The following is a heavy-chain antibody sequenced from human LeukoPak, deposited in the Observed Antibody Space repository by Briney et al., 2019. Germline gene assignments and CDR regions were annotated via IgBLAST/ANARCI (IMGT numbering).Heavy chain of an antibody. CDR1: GGSISSANYY. Sequence: SETLSLTCTVSGGSISSANYYWSWIRQPPGKGLEWIGYIYYSGSTYYNPSLKSRVTISVDTSKNQFSLRLSSVTAADTAVYYCAREGNILTGYYHFDYWAREPWSPSPQ. D-gene: IGHD3-9*01. CDR3: AREGNILTGYYHFDY. V-gene: IGHV4-30-4*01. CDR2: IYYSGST. J-gene: IGHJ4*02.